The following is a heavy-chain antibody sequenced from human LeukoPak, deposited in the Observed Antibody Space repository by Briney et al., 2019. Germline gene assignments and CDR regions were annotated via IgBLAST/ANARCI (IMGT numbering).Heavy chain of an antibody. CDR1: GFTFSSYS. V-gene: IGHV3-21*01. CDR2: ISSSSSYI. J-gene: IGHJ4*02. Sequence: GGSLRLSXAASGFTFSSYSMNWVRQAPGKGLEWVSSISSSSSYIYYADSVKGRFTISRDNAKNSLYLQMNSLRAEDTAVYYCARALVITFGGVIDYFDYWGQGTLVTVSS. D-gene: IGHD3-16*02. CDR3: ARALVITFGGVIDYFDY.